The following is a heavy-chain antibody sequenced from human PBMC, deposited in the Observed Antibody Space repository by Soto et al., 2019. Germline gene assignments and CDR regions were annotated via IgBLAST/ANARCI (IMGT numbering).Heavy chain of an antibody. CDR2: ISAYNVNT. CDR3: ARGAVVVQADRNWLEQ. CDR1: CYTFTIYF. V-gene: IGHV1-18*01. D-gene: IGHD2-2*01. Sequence: ASVKVSFKASCYTFTIYFIILFLHSPLQWLEWMGWISAYNVNTNYAQKLQGRVTMTTDTSTSTAYMELRSLRSDDTAVYYCARGAVVVQADRNWLEQWGKRNLVNVSS. J-gene: IGHJ5*02.